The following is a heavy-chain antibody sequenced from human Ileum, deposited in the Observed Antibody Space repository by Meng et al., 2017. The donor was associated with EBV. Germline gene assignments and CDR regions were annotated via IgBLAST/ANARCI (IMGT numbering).Heavy chain of an antibody. CDR1: GYSFTTYA. J-gene: IGHJ4*02. V-gene: IGHV1-3*01. D-gene: IGHD2-2*01. Sequence: QLVQSGAEVKKPGASVKVSCKASGYSFTTYAMHWVRQAPGQRLEWMGWINAGNGNTKYSEKFQSRVTITRDTAASTAYMELSSLRSEDTAVYYCARTGCSSSSCYDYWGQGTLVTVSS. CDR2: INAGNGNT. CDR3: ARTGCSSSSCYDY.